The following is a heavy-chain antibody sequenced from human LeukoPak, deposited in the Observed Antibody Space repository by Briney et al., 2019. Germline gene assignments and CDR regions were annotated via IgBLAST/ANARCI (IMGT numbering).Heavy chain of an antibody. CDR3: ARGGNANTAMVLSGY. J-gene: IGHJ4*02. CDR2: VYYSGST. CDR1: GDSISTYY. D-gene: IGHD5-18*01. V-gene: IGHV4-59*01. Sequence: PSETLSLTCTVSGDSISTYYWSWIRQSPGRGLEWIGFVYYSGSTSYNPSLKSRVTISVDTSKNQFSLKLTSVTAEDTAVYYCARGGNANTAMVLSGYWGQGTLVTVSS.